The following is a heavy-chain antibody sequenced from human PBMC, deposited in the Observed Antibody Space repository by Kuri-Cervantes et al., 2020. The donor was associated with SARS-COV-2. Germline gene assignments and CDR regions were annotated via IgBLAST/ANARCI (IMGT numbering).Heavy chain of an antibody. D-gene: IGHD6-19*01. Sequence: GESLKISCAASGFTFSSYSMNWVRQAPGEGLEWISCISSRSRTIYYADSVKGRFTISRDNAKNSLYLQMNCLRDEDTAVYYCASLPGIGAAVAGGNDYWGQGTLVTVSS. CDR2: ISSRSRTI. CDR1: GFTFSSYS. CDR3: ASLPGIGAAVAGGNDY. J-gene: IGHJ4*02. V-gene: IGHV3-48*02.